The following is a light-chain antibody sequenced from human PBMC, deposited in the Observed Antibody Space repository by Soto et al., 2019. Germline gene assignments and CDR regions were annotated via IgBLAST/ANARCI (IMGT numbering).Light chain of an antibody. CDR3: KQYNNWPPLT. J-gene: IGKJ4*01. Sequence: EIVITQSPATLSVYPGERAILSCRASQSVSSNLAWYQQKPGQAPRLLIYGASTRATGIPARFSGSGSGTEFTLTISSLLSEDFAVYYCKQYNNWPPLTFGGGTKVAIK. CDR1: QSVSSN. CDR2: GAS. V-gene: IGKV3-15*01.